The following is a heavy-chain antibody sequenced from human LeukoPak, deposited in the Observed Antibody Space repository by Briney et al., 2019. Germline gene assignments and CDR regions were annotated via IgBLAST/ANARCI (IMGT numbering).Heavy chain of an antibody. CDR3: ASNDPPVAGSDAFDI. J-gene: IGHJ3*02. D-gene: IGHD6-19*01. Sequence: SVKVSCKASGGTFSSYAISWVRQAPGQGLEWMGGIIPIFGTANYAQKFQGRVTITADESTSTAYMELSSLRSEDTAVYYCASNDPPVAGSDAFDIWGQGTMVTVSS. V-gene: IGHV1-69*13. CDR1: GGTFSSYA. CDR2: IIPIFGTA.